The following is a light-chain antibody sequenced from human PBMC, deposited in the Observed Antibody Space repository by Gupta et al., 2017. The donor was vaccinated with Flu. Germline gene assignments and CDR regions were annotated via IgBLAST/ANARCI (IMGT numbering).Light chain of an antibody. CDR1: QSLLESDGKTY. Sequence: ISCKSSQSLLESDGKTYLYWYLQRPGQPPQLLIYEVSRRFSGVPDRFTGSGSGTDFSLKISRVEAEGVGVYYCMQSLEPPLTFGGGTKVEIK. CDR2: EVS. CDR3: MQSLEPPLT. V-gene: IGKV2D-29*01. J-gene: IGKJ4*01.